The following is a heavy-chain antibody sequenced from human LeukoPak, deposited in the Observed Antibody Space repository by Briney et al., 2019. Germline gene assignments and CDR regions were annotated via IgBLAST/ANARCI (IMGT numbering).Heavy chain of an antibody. D-gene: IGHD6-6*01. Sequence: SETLSLTCTVSGGSISSYYWSWIRQPPGKGLEWIGYINYSGSTNYNPSLKSRVTISVDTSKNQFSLKLSSVTAADTAVYYCARLKWYSSSSWFDPWGQGTLVTVSS. CDR1: GGSISSYY. V-gene: IGHV4-59*08. J-gene: IGHJ5*02. CDR3: ARLKWYSSSSWFDP. CDR2: INYSGST.